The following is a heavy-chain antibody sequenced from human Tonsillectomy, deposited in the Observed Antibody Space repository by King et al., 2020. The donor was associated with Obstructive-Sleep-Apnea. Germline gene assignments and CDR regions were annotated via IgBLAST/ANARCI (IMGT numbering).Heavy chain of an antibody. CDR2: INPSGVST. J-gene: IGHJ4*02. CDR3: AVEGLLSMPLGY. D-gene: IGHD2-21*02. V-gene: IGHV1-46*03. Sequence: QLVQSGAEVKKPGASVKVSCKASGYTFTSYYMHWVRQAPGQGLEWMGIINPSGVSTSYAQKFQGRVTMTRDTSTSTVYMERSSLRSEETAVYYCAVEGLLSMPLGYWGQGTLVTVSS. CDR1: GYTFTSYY.